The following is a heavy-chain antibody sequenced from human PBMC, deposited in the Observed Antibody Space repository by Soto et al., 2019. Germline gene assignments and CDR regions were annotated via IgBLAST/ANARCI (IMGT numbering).Heavy chain of an antibody. CDR3: ARVGRVAVAGIYYYYGMDV. Sequence: QVQLVQSGAEVKKPGSSVKVSCKASGGTFSSYAISWVRQAPGQGLEWMGGIIPIFGTATYAQKFQGRVTITADESTSTAYMELSSLRSEDTAVYYCARVGRVAVAGIYYYYGMDVWGQGTTVTVSS. D-gene: IGHD6-19*01. J-gene: IGHJ6*02. CDR1: GGTFSSYA. V-gene: IGHV1-69*01. CDR2: IIPIFGTA.